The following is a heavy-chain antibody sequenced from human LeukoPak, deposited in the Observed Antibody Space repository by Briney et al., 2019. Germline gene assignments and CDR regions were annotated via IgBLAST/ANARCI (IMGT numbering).Heavy chain of an antibody. J-gene: IGHJ4*02. D-gene: IGHD1-26*01. Sequence: GGSLRLSCAASGFTFSNHWKHWVRQAPGKGLEWVSRINSDGISTTYADSVKGRFTISRDNAKNTLFLQMNSLRAEDTAVYYCAKDKYSGSYGPLDYWGQGTLVTVSS. CDR3: AKDKYSGSYGPLDY. V-gene: IGHV3-74*01. CDR2: INSDGIST. CDR1: GFTFSNHW.